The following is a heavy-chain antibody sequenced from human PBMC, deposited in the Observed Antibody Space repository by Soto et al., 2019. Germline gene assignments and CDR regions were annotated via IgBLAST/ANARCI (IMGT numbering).Heavy chain of an antibody. CDR2: ISGSGTTT. CDR1: GFTFTDDP. J-gene: IGHJ4*02. D-gene: IGHD6-19*01. Sequence: PGGSLRLSGVAAGFTFTDDPITLVRQAPGKGLEWVSTISGSGTTTYYADSVKGRFAISRDNSKNTVYLQMNSLRAEDTAVYYCAKATEWLAPIDYWGQGTLVTVSS. V-gene: IGHV3-23*01. CDR3: AKATEWLAPIDY.